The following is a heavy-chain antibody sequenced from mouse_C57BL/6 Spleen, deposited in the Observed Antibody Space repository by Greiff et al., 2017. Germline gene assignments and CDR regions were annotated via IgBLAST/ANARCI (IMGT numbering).Heavy chain of an antibody. V-gene: IGHV5-4*01. Sequence: EVHLVESGGGLVKPGGSLKLSCAASGFTFSSYAMSWVRQTPEKRLEWVATISDGGSYTYYPDNVKGRFTISRDNAKNNLYLQMSHLKSEDTAMYYCARVLGAFDYWGQGTTLTVSS. CDR2: ISDGGSYT. J-gene: IGHJ2*01. D-gene: IGHD4-1*01. CDR1: GFTFSSYA. CDR3: ARVLGAFDY.